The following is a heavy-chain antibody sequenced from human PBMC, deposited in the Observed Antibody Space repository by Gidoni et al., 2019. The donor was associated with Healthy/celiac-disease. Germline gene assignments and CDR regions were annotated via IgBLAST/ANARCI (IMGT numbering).Heavy chain of an antibody. CDR3: ANSAREPGWGSGSYYFDY. V-gene: IGHV3-23*01. Sequence: EVQLLESGGGLVQPGGYLRLSCAASGFTFRRYAMSWVRQAPGKGLEWFSAISGSGGSTYYADSVKGRFTISRDNSKNTLYLQMNSLRAEDTAVYYCANSAREPGWGSGSYYFDYWGQGTLVTVSS. J-gene: IGHJ4*02. D-gene: IGHD3-10*01. CDR2: ISGSGGST. CDR1: GFTFRRYA.